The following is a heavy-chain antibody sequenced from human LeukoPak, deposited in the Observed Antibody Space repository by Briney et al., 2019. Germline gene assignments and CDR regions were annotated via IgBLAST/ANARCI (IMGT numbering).Heavy chain of an antibody. V-gene: IGHV5-51*03. Sequence: PGESLTLSCTGSGYSFTSYWIGWVRQMPGKGLEWMGIIYPGDSDTRYSPSFQGQVTISADKSISTAYLQWSSLKASDTAMYYCARYANVRYFDYWGQGTLVTVSS. J-gene: IGHJ4*02. D-gene: IGHD3-10*02. CDR1: GYSFTSYW. CDR3: ARYANVRYFDY. CDR2: IYPGDSDT.